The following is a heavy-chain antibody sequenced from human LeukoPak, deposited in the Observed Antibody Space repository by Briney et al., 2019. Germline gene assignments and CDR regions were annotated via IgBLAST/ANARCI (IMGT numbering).Heavy chain of an antibody. D-gene: IGHD2-21*02. J-gene: IGHJ3*02. CDR2: ISYDGSNK. Sequence: PGGSLRLSCAASGFSFRTYGMHWVRQAPSKGLEWVAGISYDGSNKYYEDSVKGRFTISRDNSKNTLDLQMNSLRAEDTAVYYCAKPRGGDSWAFDIWGQGTMVTVFS. V-gene: IGHV3-30*18. CDR3: AKPRGGDSWAFDI. CDR1: GFSFRTYG.